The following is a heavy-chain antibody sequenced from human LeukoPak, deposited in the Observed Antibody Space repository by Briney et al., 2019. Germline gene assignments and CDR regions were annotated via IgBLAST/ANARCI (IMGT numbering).Heavy chain of an antibody. J-gene: IGHJ3*02. CDR2: IYYSGST. D-gene: IGHD3-22*01. V-gene: IGHV4-30-4*01. CDR1: GGSISSGDYY. CDR3: ARAGYYYDSSGYLGAFDI. Sequence: SQTLSLTCTVSGGSISSGDYYWSWIRQPPGKGLEWIGYIYYSGSTYYNPSLKSRVTISVDTSKNLFSLKLSSVTAADTAVYYCARAGYYYDSSGYLGAFDIWGQGTMVTVSS.